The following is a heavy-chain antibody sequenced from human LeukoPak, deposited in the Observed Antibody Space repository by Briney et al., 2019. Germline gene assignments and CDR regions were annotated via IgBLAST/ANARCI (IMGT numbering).Heavy chain of an antibody. V-gene: IGHV1-24*01. CDR2: FDPEDGET. J-gene: IGHJ6*03. Sequence: ASVKVSCKVSGYTLTELSMHWVRQAPGKGLEWMGGFDPEDGETIYAQKFQGRVTITADESTSTAYMELSSLRSEDTAVYYCARSITGTTRIYYMDVWGKGTTVTVSS. CDR3: ARSITGTTRIYYMDV. CDR1: GYTLTELS. D-gene: IGHD1-7*01.